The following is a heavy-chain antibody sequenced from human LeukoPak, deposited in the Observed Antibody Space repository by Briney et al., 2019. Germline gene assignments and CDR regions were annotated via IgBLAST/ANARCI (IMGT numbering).Heavy chain of an antibody. V-gene: IGHV1-18*01. CDR3: ARVGDYYDSSGYYGDY. D-gene: IGHD3-22*01. Sequence: GASVKVSCKASGYTFTSYGISWVRQAPGQGLEWMGWISAYNGNTNYAQKLQGRVTMTTDTSTSTAYMELRSLRSDDTAVYYCARVGDYYDSSGYYGDYWGQGTLVTVSS. J-gene: IGHJ4*02. CDR1: GYTFTSYG. CDR2: ISAYNGNT.